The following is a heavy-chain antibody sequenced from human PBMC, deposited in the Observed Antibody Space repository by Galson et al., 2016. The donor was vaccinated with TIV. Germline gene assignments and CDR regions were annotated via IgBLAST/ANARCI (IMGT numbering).Heavy chain of an antibody. J-gene: IGHJ4*02. Sequence: LSLTCTVSGGSTSSYYWTWIRQPPGKGLEWIGYIYHTGNTIYNPSHKSRVAISLDTSKNQFSLKLSSVTAADTALYYCAREGSADYDWGRAHFDYWGQGTLVTVSS. CDR1: GGSTSSYY. V-gene: IGHV4-59*12. CDR2: IYHTGNT. CDR3: AREGSADYDWGRAHFDY. D-gene: IGHD3-16*01.